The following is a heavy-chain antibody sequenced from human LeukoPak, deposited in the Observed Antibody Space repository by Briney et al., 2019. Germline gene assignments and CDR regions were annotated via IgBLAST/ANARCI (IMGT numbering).Heavy chain of an antibody. J-gene: IGHJ5*02. Sequence: GASVEVSCKASGYTFTGYYMHWVRQAPGQGLEWMGWINPNSGGTNYAQKFQGRVTMTRDTSISTAFMELSRLRSDDTAVYYCARDTVSGWFDPWGQGTLVTVSS. D-gene: IGHD4-17*01. CDR1: GYTFTGYY. V-gene: IGHV1-2*02. CDR2: INPNSGGT. CDR3: ARDTVSGWFDP.